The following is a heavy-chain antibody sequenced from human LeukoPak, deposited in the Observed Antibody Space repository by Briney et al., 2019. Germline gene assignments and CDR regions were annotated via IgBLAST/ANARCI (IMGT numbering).Heavy chain of an antibody. D-gene: IGHD3-22*01. CDR1: GYTFTGYY. CDR2: INPNSGGT. V-gene: IGHV1-2*02. Sequence: ASVKVSFKTFGYTFTGYYMHRVRQAPGQGREWMGWINPNSGGTIYAQKFQGRVTMTRDTSISTAYMELSRLRSDDTAVYYCARANHYDSSGYGTGDYWGQGTLVTVSS. CDR3: ARANHYDSSGYGTGDY. J-gene: IGHJ4*02.